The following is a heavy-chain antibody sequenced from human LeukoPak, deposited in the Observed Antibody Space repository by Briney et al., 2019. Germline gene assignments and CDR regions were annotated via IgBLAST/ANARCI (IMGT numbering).Heavy chain of an antibody. CDR3: TRDLMDYDVSTGLHHYYMDV. CDR1: GFTFSSYW. Sequence: GGSLRLSCVASGFTFSSYWMHWVRQDPRKGLVWVSRINGDGRNINYADSVRGRFTISRNNAKNTLYLQMNTLRVEDTAVYYCTRDLMDYDVSTGLHHYYMDVWGQGTTVTVSS. V-gene: IGHV3-74*01. D-gene: IGHD3-9*01. CDR2: INGDGRNI. J-gene: IGHJ6*02.